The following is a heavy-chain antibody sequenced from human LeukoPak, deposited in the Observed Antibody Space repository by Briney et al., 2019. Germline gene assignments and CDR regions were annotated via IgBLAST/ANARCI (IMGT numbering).Heavy chain of an antibody. D-gene: IGHD3-9*01. CDR3: ARLVLRYFDWLSPLGY. Sequence: SETLSLTCTVSGASITSYFWSWIRQPPGKGLEWIGYIFYSGNTNYNPSLKKRVTISVDTSKNQFSLKVYSVTAADTAVYYCARLVLRYFDWLSPLGYWGQGTLVTVSS. CDR1: GASITSYF. V-gene: IGHV4-59*08. J-gene: IGHJ4*02. CDR2: IFYSGNT.